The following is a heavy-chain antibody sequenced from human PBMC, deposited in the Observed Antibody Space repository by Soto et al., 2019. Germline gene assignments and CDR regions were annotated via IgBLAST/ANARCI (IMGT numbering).Heavy chain of an antibody. D-gene: IGHD3-16*01. CDR1: GFTFSDYS. CDR2: ISRSSTTI. V-gene: IGHV3-48*02. J-gene: IGHJ6*02. Sequence: GGSLRLSCAASGFTFSDYSMNWVRQAPGKGPEWVSYISRSSTTIYYADSVKGRFTISRDNAKNSLYLQMNSLRDEDTAVYYCARLVEFPPHYYGMDVWGQGTTVTVYS. CDR3: ARLVEFPPHYYGMDV.